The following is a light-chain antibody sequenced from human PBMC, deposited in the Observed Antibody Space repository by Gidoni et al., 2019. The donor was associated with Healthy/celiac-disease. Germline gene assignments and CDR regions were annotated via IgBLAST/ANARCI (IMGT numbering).Light chain of an antibody. CDR1: PDISND. J-gene: IGKJ5*01. Sequence: IQMTQSPSSLSASVGDRVTSTCQPSPDISNDVNWYQQKPGKAPKLLIYDASNLETGVPSRFSGRGSGTDFTFTISSLQPEDIATYYGQQYDNLPITFGQXTRLEIK. CDR2: DAS. CDR3: QQYDNLPIT. V-gene: IGKV1-33*01.